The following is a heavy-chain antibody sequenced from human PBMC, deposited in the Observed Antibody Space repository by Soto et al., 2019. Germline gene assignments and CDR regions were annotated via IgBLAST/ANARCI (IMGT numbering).Heavy chain of an antibody. D-gene: IGHD3-10*01. CDR1: GGSISSGGYY. CDR2: IYYSGST. V-gene: IGHV4-31*03. J-gene: IGHJ6*02. Sequence: QVQLQESGPGLVKPSQTLSLTCTVSGGSISSGGYYWSWIRQHPGKVLEWIGYIYYSGSTYYNPSRTSRVTISVDTAKNQCTMKLSSVTAADTAVYYCARPVRFRGFYGMDVWGQGTTVTVSS. CDR3: ARPVRFRGFYGMDV.